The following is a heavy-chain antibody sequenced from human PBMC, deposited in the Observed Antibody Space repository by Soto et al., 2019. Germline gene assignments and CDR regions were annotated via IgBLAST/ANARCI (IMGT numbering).Heavy chain of an antibody. Sequence: QVQLQESGPGLVKPSQTLSLTCTVSGGSISSGGYYWSWIRQHPGKVLEWIGYIYYGGSTYYNPSLKSRVTIYVETSKNQFSRKLSSVTAADTAVYYCARAQDYYDSSGYYPAFDYWGQGTLVTVSS. CDR3: ARAQDYYDSSGYYPAFDY. CDR1: GGSISSGGYY. CDR2: IYYGGST. J-gene: IGHJ4*02. V-gene: IGHV4-31*03. D-gene: IGHD3-22*01.